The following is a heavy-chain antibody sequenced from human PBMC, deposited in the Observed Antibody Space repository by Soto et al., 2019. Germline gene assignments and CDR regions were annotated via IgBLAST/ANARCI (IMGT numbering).Heavy chain of an antibody. CDR2: INHSGST. D-gene: IGHD2-21*01. Sequence: QVQLQQWGAGLLKPSETLSLTCAVYGRSFSGCYWSWIRQPPGKGLEWIGEINHSGSTTYNPSLKSRVTTSVDTSKNHFSLKLSSLTAAYTAVYYCARAYGGDVFDYWGQGTLVTVSS. CDR3: ARAYGGDVFDY. CDR1: GRSFSGCY. J-gene: IGHJ4*02. V-gene: IGHV4-34*01.